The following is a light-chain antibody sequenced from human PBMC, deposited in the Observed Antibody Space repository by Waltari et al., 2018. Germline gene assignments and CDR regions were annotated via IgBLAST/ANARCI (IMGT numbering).Light chain of an antibody. J-gene: IGLJ3*02. Sequence: QSVLTQPPSASGTPGQRVTISCSGSSSNIGDNYVSWYHQLPGPAPKLLIHRNSQQPSGVPDRFSGSKSGTSASLAISGLRSEDEADYYCAAWDDSLSGRVFGGGTKLTVL. CDR2: RNS. V-gene: IGLV1-47*01. CDR3: AAWDDSLSGRV. CDR1: SSNIGDNY.